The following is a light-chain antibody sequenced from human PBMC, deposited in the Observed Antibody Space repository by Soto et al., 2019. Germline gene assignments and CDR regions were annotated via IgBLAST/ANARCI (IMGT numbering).Light chain of an antibody. CDR3: QQYNDWPPMYT. V-gene: IGKV3-15*01. CDR1: QSVGDN. Sequence: EIVMTQSPATLSVSPGERATLSCRASQSVGDNLAWYQHKAGQAPRLLIYGASTRASGIPGRFSGTGSGTEFPLTISSLQSEDFAVYFCQQYNDWPPMYTFGQGTKLEIK. J-gene: IGKJ2*01. CDR2: GAS.